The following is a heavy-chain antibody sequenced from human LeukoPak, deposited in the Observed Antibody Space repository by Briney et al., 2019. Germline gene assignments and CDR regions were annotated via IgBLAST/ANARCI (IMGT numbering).Heavy chain of an antibody. CDR2: INSDESST. Sequence: GGSLRLSCAASGFTFSSHWMHWVRQVPGKGLVWVSRINSDESSTSYADTVKGRFTISRDNAKNTLFLQMNSLRAEDTAVYYCARGSAYAYYYGKFDPWGQGTLVTVPS. J-gene: IGHJ5*02. V-gene: IGHV3-74*01. CDR1: GFTFSSHW. D-gene: IGHD3-10*01. CDR3: ARGSAYAYYYGKFDP.